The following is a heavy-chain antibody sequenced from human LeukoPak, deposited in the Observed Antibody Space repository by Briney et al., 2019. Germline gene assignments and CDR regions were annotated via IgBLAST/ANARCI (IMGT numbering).Heavy chain of an antibody. D-gene: IGHD3-22*01. CDR1: GFTFVNYA. CDR3: ARSSYYYDSSAYYSVWWYFDL. V-gene: IGHV3-30-3*01. CDR2: ISYDGSNK. J-gene: IGHJ2*01. Sequence: GGSLRLSCAASGFTFVNYAMHWVRQAPGQGLEWVALISYDGSNKYYADSVKGRFTISRDNSKNTLYLQMNSLRPEDSAVYYCARSSYYYDSSAYYSVWWYFDLWGRGTLVTVSS.